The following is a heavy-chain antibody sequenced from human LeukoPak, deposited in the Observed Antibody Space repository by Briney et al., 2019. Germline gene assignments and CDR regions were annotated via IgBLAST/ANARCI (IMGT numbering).Heavy chain of an antibody. CDR1: GGSFSGYY. CDR3: ARGRVGSGSIQNWFDP. J-gene: IGHJ5*02. Sequence: SETLSLTCAVYGGSFSGYYWSWIRQPPGKGLEWIGEINHSGSTNYNPSLKSRVTISVDTSKNQFSLRLTSVTAADTAVYYCARGRVGSGSIQNWFDPWGQGTLVTVSS. V-gene: IGHV4-34*01. D-gene: IGHD3-10*01. CDR2: INHSGST.